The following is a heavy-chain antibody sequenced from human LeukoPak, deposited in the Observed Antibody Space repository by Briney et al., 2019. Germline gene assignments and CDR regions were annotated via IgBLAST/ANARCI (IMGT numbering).Heavy chain of an antibody. CDR3: VRGINSGYLPFDY. CDR2: IYWNDDR. Sequence: SGPTLVKPTQTLTLTCTFSGFALSSGGVGVGWIRQPPGKALEWVALIYWNDDRRYSPSLKSRLTITKDTSKNQVVLTLTNTDPVDAGTYYCVRGINSGYLPFDYWGQGTLVTVSS. J-gene: IGHJ4*02. V-gene: IGHV2-5*04. CDR1: GFALSSGGVG. D-gene: IGHD5-12*01.